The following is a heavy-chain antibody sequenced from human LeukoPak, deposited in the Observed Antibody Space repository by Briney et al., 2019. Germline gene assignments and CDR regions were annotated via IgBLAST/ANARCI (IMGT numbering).Heavy chain of an antibody. CDR1: GFTFSNYG. CDR3: ANYADCSATSCQWVFEN. CDR2: ISTSGSST. D-gene: IGHD2-2*01. V-gene: IGHV3-23*01. Sequence: PWGSLRLSCAASGFTFSNYGISWVRQIPGKGLEWVSSISTSGSSTTHADSVKGRFTISRDNSKNALYLQMKGLRPQDTAIYYCANYADCSATSCQWVFENWGQGTLVTVSS. J-gene: IGHJ4*02.